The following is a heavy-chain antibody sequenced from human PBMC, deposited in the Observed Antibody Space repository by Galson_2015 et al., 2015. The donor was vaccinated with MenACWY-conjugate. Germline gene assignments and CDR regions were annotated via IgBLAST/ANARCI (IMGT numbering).Heavy chain of an antibody. CDR2: ISASGAGT. CDR3: ARDYCSSTSCYFDH. V-gene: IGHV3-23*01. J-gene: IGHJ4*01. CDR1: GFTFNNYA. D-gene: IGHD2-2*01. Sequence: SLRLSCAASGFTFNNYAMTWVRQAPGKGLEWVSTISASGAGTYYADSVKGRFTISRDNSKNTLYLQMNSLRAEDTSVYYCARDYCSSTSCYFDHWGQGTLVTVSS.